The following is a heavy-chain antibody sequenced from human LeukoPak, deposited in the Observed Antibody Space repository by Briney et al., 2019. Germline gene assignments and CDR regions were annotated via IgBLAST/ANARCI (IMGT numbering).Heavy chain of an antibody. D-gene: IGHD3-9*01. Sequence: PSETLSLTCSISGGSISSSGYYWGWIRQPPGKGLEWIGSIYSSGSTYYNPSLKSRVTISVDTSNNQFSLKLSSVTAADTAVYYCAGEYYDILTGYSEPFDYWGQGTLVTVSS. V-gene: IGHV4-39*01. J-gene: IGHJ4*02. CDR3: AGEYYDILTGYSEPFDY. CDR2: IYSSGST. CDR1: GGSISSSGYY.